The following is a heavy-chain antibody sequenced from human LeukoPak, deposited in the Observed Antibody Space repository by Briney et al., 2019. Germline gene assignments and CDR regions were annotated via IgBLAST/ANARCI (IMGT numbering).Heavy chain of an antibody. D-gene: IGHD1-7*01. CDR3: ASGGAELYYYYMDV. CDR2: IYYSGTT. J-gene: IGHJ6*03. CDR1: GGSISSYY. Sequence: PETLSLTCTVSGGSISSYYWSWIRQPPGKGLEWIGYIYYSGTTNYNPSLKSRVTISVDTSKNQFSLKLSSVTAADTAVYYCASGGAELYYYYMDVWGKGTTVTVSS. V-gene: IGHV4-59*08.